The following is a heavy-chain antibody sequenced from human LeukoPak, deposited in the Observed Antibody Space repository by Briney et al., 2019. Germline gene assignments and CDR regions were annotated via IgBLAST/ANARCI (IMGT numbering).Heavy chain of an antibody. CDR1: GGSFSGYY. CDR3: ARGRGGSYYEDY. Sequence: SETLSLTCAVYGGSFSGYYWSWIRQPPGKGLEWIGEINHSGSTNYNPSLKSRVTISVDTSKNQFSLRLSSVTAADTAAYYCARGRGGSYYEDYWGQGTLATVSS. J-gene: IGHJ4*02. V-gene: IGHV4-34*01. D-gene: IGHD1-26*01. CDR2: INHSGST.